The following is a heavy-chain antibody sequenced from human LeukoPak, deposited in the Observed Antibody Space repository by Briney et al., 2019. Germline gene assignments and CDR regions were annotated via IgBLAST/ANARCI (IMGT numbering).Heavy chain of an antibody. CDR3: LYYYDSSGGGPYYYGMDV. D-gene: IGHD3-22*01. V-gene: IGHV1-18*01. Sequence: ASVKVSCKASGYTFTSYGISWVRQAPGQGLEWMGWISAYNGNTNYAQKLQGRVTMTTDTSTSTAYMELRSLRPDDTAVYYCLYYYDSSGGGPYYYGMDVWGQGTTVTVSS. J-gene: IGHJ6*02. CDR1: GYTFTSYG. CDR2: ISAYNGNT.